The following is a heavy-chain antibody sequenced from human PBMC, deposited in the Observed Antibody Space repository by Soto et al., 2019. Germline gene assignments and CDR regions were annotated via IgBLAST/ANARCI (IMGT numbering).Heavy chain of an antibody. CDR1: GFIFSNYS. Sequence: SGGSLRLSCAASGFIFSNYSMNWVRQAPGEGLEWVSVIYSDGNTYYADSVKGRFTISRDNSKNTVYLQMNSLRAEDTAVYHCARDKGRETYYFDYWGQGTPVPVSS. CDR3: ARDKGRETYYFDY. J-gene: IGHJ4*02. CDR2: IYSDGNT. V-gene: IGHV3-53*01.